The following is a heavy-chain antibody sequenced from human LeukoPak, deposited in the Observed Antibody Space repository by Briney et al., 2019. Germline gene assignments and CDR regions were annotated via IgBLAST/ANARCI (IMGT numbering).Heavy chain of an antibody. V-gene: IGHV3-30*04. CDR2: ISYDGSNK. Sequence: GGSLRLSCAASGFTFSSYAMHWVRQAPGKGLEWVAVISYDGSNKYNADSVKGRFTISRDNSKNTLYLQMNSLRAEDTAVYYCARDSDIVVVPAAPDYWGQGTLVTVSS. D-gene: IGHD2-2*01. CDR1: GFTFSSYA. J-gene: IGHJ4*02. CDR3: ARDSDIVVVPAAPDY.